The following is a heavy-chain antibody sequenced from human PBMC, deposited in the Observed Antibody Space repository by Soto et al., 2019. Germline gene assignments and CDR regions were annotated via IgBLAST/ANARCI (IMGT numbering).Heavy chain of an antibody. D-gene: IGHD1-26*01. CDR3: ARSSGGNFGIIIEGTNWFAP. Sequence: ASVNVSCKAPRYTFTNYHINGVVQPPLRWLEWMGVINPHGGSTAYAQKIKGRVTLTRDTSASTIYMEVSSLTSEDTAMYYCARSSGGNFGIIIEGTNWFAPWGQGTLVTVSS. J-gene: IGHJ5*02. V-gene: IGHV1-46*01. CDR2: INPHGGST. CDR1: RYTFTNYH.